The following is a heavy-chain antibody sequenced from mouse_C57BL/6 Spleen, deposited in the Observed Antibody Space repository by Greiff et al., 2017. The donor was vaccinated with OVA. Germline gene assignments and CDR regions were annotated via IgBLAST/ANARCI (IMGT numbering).Heavy chain of an antibody. V-gene: IGHV5-16*01. Sequence: EVQLVESEGGLVQPGRSMKLSCTASGFTFSDYYMAWVRQVPEKGLEWVANINYDGSSTYYLDSLKSRFIISRDNAKNILYLQMSSLKSEDTATYYCARDRSNFFDYWGQGTTLTVSS. D-gene: IGHD5-1*01. CDR3: ARDRSNFFDY. J-gene: IGHJ2*01. CDR2: INYDGSST. CDR1: GFTFSDYY.